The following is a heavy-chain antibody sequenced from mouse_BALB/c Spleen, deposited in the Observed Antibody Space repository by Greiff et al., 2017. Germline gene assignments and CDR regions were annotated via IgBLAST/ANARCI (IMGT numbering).Heavy chain of an antibody. CDR3: ARRYYGNYFDY. J-gene: IGHJ2*01. CDR2: ISYSGST. Sequence: EVQRVESGPGLVKPSQSLSLTCTVTGYSITSDYAWNWIRQFPGNKLEWMGYISYSGSTSYNPSLKSRISITRDTSKNQFFLQLNSVTTEDTATYYCARRYYGNYFDYWGQGTTLTVSS. D-gene: IGHD2-1*01. CDR1: GYSITSDYA. V-gene: IGHV3-2*02.